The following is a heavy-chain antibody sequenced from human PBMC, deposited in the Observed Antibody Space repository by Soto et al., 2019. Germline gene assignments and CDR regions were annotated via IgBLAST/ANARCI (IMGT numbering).Heavy chain of an antibody. J-gene: IGHJ3*02. CDR1: GFTLSNYW. D-gene: IGHD3-16*02. V-gene: IGHV3-7*01. CDR3: ARDKMSPFRLGELSFLTATPENAFDI. CDR2: IKLDGSEK. Sequence: EVQLVESGGGLVQPGGSLRLSCAASGFTLSNYWMTWVRQAPGKGLEWVANIKLDGSEKYYVDSVKGRFTISRVNAKNELYLQMNSLRGEYTVVYYCARDKMSPFRLGELSFLTATPENAFDIWGQGTMVTVSS.